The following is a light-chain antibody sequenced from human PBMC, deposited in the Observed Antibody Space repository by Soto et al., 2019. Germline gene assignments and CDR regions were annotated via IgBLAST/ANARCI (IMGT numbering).Light chain of an antibody. CDR3: QQYNNWPLLT. CDR1: QSVNNN. J-gene: IGKJ4*01. CDR2: GAS. V-gene: IGKV3-15*01. Sequence: EIIVTQSPATLSVSPGERATLSCRASQSVNNNLAWYQQKPGQALRLLIYGASTRATGIPARFGGSGYGTEFTLTISSLQSEDFAIYYCQQYNNWPLLTFGGGTKVEIK.